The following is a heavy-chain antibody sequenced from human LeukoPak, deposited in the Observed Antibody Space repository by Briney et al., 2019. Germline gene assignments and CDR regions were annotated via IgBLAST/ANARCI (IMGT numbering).Heavy chain of an antibody. J-gene: IGHJ3*02. Sequence: PGRSLRLSCVASGFTFSRHDMNWVRQAPGKGLEWVAVISYDGSNKYHADSVKGRFTISRDNSKHTLYLQMSSLRTEDTAVYYCAKGVSSSWSNDAFDIWGQGTMVTVSS. CDR2: ISYDGSNK. CDR3: AKGVSSSWSNDAFDI. V-gene: IGHV3-30*18. CDR1: GFTFSRHD. D-gene: IGHD6-13*01.